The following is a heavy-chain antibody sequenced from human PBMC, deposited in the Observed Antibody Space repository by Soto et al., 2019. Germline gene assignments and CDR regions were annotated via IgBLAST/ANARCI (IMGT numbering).Heavy chain of an antibody. V-gene: IGHV4-39*01. CDR1: GGSISSSTYY. CDR2: IYYRGSA. J-gene: IGHJ6*02. CDR3: ASHGVDYGDYASYYYYGMDV. D-gene: IGHD4-17*01. Sequence: QLQLQESGPGLVKPSETLSLTCTVSGGSISSSTYYWGWIRQPPGKGREWIGMIYYRGSAYYNPSLKRLVIISIDTSKNQFSLRLSSVTAADTAVYYCASHGVDYGDYASYYYYGMDVWGRGTTVSVSS.